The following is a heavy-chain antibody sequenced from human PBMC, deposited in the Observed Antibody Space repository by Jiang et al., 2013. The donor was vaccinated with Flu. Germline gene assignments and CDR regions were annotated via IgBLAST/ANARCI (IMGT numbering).Heavy chain of an antibody. J-gene: IGHJ3*02. Sequence: GFTFTSYYIHWVRQAPGQGLEWMAIINPSGGSTSYPQKFQGRVTMARDTSTSTVYMELSSLRSEDTAVYYCVRACRPMDAFDAFDTWGQGTMVTVSS. CDR1: GFTFTSYY. V-gene: IGHV1-46*03. D-gene: IGHD3-10*01. CDR2: INPSGGST. CDR3: VRACRPMDAFDAFDT.